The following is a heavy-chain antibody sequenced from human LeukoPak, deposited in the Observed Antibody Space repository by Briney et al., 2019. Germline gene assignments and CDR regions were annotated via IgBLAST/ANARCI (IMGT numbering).Heavy chain of an antibody. Sequence: ASVKVSCKASGYTFTSYDINWVRQATGQGLEWMGWMNPNSGNTGYAQKFQGRVAITRNTSISTAYMELSSLRSEDTAVYYCARAKKVYPYYYYYMDVWGKGTTVTISS. J-gene: IGHJ6*03. CDR2: MNPNSGNT. CDR1: GYTFTSYD. V-gene: IGHV1-8*03. CDR3: ARAKKVYPYYYYYMDV. D-gene: IGHD2-2*02.